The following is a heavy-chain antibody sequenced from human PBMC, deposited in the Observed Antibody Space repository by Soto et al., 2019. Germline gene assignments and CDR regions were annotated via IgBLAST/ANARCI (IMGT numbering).Heavy chain of an antibody. D-gene: IGHD3-10*01. J-gene: IGHJ6*02. CDR1: GYSFTSYW. CDR3: AIVPRKCMVRGVQYYYYFYGMDV. V-gene: IGHV5-51*01. Sequence: GESLKISCKGSGYSFTSYWIGWVRQMPGKGLERMGIIYPGDSDTRYSPSFQGQVTISADKSINTAYLQWSSLEASDTAMYYCAIVPRKCMVRGVQYYYYFYGMDVWGQGTTVTVSS. CDR2: IYPGDSDT.